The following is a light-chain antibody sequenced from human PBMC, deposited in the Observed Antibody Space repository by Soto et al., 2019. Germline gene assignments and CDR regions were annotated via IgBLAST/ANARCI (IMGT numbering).Light chain of an antibody. J-gene: IGLJ3*02. Sequence: QSALTQPASVSGSPGQSITISCTGTSSDVGSYNLVSWYQQHPGQAPKFIIYEVSKRPSGVSNRFSGSKSGTTASLTISGLQAEDEADYYCCSYAGSTTGVFGGGTKVTVL. CDR3: CSYAGSTTGV. CDR2: EVS. V-gene: IGLV2-23*02. CDR1: SSDVGSYNL.